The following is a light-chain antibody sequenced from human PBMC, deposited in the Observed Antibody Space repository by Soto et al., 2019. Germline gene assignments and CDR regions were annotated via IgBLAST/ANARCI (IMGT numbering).Light chain of an antibody. V-gene: IGLV2-8*01. CDR3: SSYAGSNNYV. CDR1: SSDVGGYNY. CDR2: EVS. J-gene: IGLJ1*01. Sequence: QSALTQPPSASGSPGQSVTISFTGTSSDVGGYNYVSWYQQHPGKAPKLMIYEVSKRPSGVPDRFPGSKSGNTASLTVSGLQAEDEADYYCSSYAGSNNYVFGTGTKLTVL.